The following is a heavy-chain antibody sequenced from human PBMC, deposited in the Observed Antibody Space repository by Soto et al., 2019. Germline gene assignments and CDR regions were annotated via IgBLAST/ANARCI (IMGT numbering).Heavy chain of an antibody. CDR1: GYSFSSYR. CDR3: ARLTSSGYYYYYYGMDV. Sequence: PGESLKISCKVSGYSFSSYRIGWVRQMPGKGLEWMGIINPGDSDTRYSPSFQGQVTISADKSISTAYLQWSSLKASDTAIYYCARLTSSGYYYYYYGMDVWGQGTTVTSPQ. V-gene: IGHV5-51*01. CDR2: INPGDSDT. D-gene: IGHD3-22*01. J-gene: IGHJ6*01.